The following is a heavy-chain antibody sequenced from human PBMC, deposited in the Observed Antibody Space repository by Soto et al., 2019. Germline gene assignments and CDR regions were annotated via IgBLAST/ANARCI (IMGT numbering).Heavy chain of an antibody. CDR3: AKLTYPSDSTGYYYERVSGSIES. Sequence: VWSLRLSCAASGFTFSSYAMSWVRQAPGKGLEWVSSISASGGTANLADSVEGRCTISRDNSKSTLYLQMNSLRAEDTAVYYCAKLTYPSDSTGYYYERVSGSIESWGQGT. J-gene: IGHJ4*02. CDR2: ISASGGTA. CDR1: GFTFSSYA. D-gene: IGHD3-22*01. V-gene: IGHV3-23*01.